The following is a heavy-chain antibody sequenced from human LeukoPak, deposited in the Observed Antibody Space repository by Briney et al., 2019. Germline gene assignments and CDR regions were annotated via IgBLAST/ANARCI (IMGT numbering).Heavy chain of an antibody. V-gene: IGHV3-7*01. Sequence: GGSLRLSCAASIFTFSNYWLNGLRQAPGRGLEWVANINQDGSEKNYVDSVKGRFTISRDNAENSLYLQMNSLGAEDTAVYYCATDRDSSRQKRIDYWGQATLVTVSS. CDR1: IFTFSNYW. J-gene: IGHJ4*02. CDR2: INQDGSEK. D-gene: IGHD6-13*01. CDR3: ATDRDSSRQKRIDY.